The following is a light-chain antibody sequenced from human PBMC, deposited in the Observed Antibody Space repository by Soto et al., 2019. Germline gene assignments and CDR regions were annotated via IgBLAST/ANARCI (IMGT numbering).Light chain of an antibody. J-gene: IGLJ2*01. CDR1: SPNIGAGYD. Sequence: QSVLTQPPSVSGAPGQRVTISCTGSSPNIGAGYDVHWYQQLPGTAPKLLIFGNNNRPSGVPDRFFGSKSGTSASLAITGLQAEDEADYYCQSYDSSLSGVVFGGGTKLTVL. CDR2: GNN. V-gene: IGLV1-40*01. CDR3: QSYDSSLSGVV.